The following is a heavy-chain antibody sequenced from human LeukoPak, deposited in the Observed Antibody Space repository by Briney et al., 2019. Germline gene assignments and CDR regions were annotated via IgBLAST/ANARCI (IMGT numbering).Heavy chain of an antibody. D-gene: IGHD3-3*01. CDR1: GYTFTSYD. CDR2: MNPNSGNT. J-gene: IGHJ6*03. CDR3: ARGSGYYDFWSGYYLDHMDV. V-gene: IGHV1-8*01. Sequence: GASVKVSCKASGYTFTSYDINWVRQATGQGLEWMGWMNPNSGNTGYAQKFQGRVTMTSNTSISTAYMELSSLRSEDTAVYYCARGSGYYDFWSGYYLDHMDVWGKGTTVTVSS.